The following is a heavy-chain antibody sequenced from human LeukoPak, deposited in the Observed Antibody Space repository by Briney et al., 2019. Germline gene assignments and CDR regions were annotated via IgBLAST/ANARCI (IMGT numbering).Heavy chain of an antibody. J-gene: IGHJ4*02. CDR2: TYYRSKWFI. Sequence: SXXAAWNWIRQXXSXGLEWLGRTYYRSKWFINYAPSVKSRIIINPDTPKNQVSLQLNSVTPEDTAVYYCTRSDCSSGRCPGFDNWGQGTLVTVSS. CDR3: TRSDCSSGRCPGFDN. V-gene: IGHV6-1*01. D-gene: IGHD6-19*01. CDR1: SXXAA.